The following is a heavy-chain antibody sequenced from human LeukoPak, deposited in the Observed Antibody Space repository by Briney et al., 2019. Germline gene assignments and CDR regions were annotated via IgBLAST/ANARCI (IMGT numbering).Heavy chain of an antibody. J-gene: IGHJ4*02. CDR3: ARHGYGDYPTTDY. CDR1: SGTISSSSYF. CDR2: IYYTGST. V-gene: IGHV4-39*01. D-gene: IGHD4-17*01. Sequence: PSETLSLTCSVSSGTISSSSYFWGWIRQPPGNGLEWIGNIYYTGSTHYNPSLKSRLTISVDTSKNQFSLKLSSVTAADTAVYYCARHGYGDYPTTDYWGQGTLVTVSS.